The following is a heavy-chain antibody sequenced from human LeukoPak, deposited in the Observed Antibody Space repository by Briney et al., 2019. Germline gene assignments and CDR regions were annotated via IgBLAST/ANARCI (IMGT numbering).Heavy chain of an antibody. J-gene: IGHJ6*02. V-gene: IGHV3-23*01. CDR1: GLSFSFYA. CDR2: ISGGGAGT. D-gene: IGHD3-10*01. Sequence: GGSLRLSCAASGLSFSFYAMSWVRQAPGKGLEWVSSISGGGAGTYYADSVRGRFTISRDNAKNSLYLQMNSLRAEDTAVYYCARLMVRGAAGLDVWGQGTTVTVSS. CDR3: ARLMVRGAAGLDV.